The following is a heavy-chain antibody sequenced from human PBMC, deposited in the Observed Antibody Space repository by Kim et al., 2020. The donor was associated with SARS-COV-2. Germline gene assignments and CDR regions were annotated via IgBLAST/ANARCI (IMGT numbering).Heavy chain of an antibody. Sequence: YADTVTGRLTISRDNPQNTLFLQMNSLRAEDTAVYYCAKGRGDGWYYFNYWGQGTLVTVSS. CDR3: AKGRGDGWYYFNY. J-gene: IGHJ4*02. V-gene: IGHV3-23*01. D-gene: IGHD6-19*01.